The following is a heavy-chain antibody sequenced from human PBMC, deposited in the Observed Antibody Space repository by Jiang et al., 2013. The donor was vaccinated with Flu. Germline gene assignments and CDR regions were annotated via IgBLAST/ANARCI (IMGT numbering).Heavy chain of an antibody. D-gene: IGHD1-26*01. J-gene: IGHJ4*02. CDR3: ARADRGSYGGSDY. CDR2: IWYDGSNK. V-gene: IGHV3-33*01. Sequence: SSYGMHWVRQXPGKGLEWVAVIWYDGSNKYYADSVKGRFTISRDNSKNTLYLQMNSLRAEDTAVYYCARADRGSYGGSDYWGQGTLVTVSS. CDR1: SSYG.